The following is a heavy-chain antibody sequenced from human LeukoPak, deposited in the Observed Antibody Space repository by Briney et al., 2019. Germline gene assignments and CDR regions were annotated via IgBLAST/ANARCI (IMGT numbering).Heavy chain of an antibody. V-gene: IGHV1-18*01. D-gene: IGHD6-19*01. Sequence: GYXXXSYGXXXXXXXXXXXVXXMGXXSAYNXNTNYAQKLQGRVTMTTDTSTSTAYMELSRLRSDDTAVYYCARERIAVAGTTYYYYYGMDVWGQGTTVTVSS. CDR1: GYXXXSYG. CDR3: ARERIAVAGTTYYYYYGMDV. CDR2: XSAYNXNT. J-gene: IGHJ6*02.